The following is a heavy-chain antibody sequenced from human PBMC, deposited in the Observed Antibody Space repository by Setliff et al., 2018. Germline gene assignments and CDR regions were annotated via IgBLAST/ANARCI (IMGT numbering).Heavy chain of an antibody. D-gene: IGHD2-15*01. J-gene: IGHJ4*02. CDR3: ASERESASRQTYFDS. Sequence: SETLSLTCTVSGGSINNYYWSWVRQPPGKGLEWLGYISYSGKTNYNPSLKSRVTISVDTSKNQFSLILSSVTAADTAVYYCASERESASRQTYFDSWGQGTLVTVSS. CDR1: GGSINNYY. CDR2: ISYSGKT. V-gene: IGHV4-59*01.